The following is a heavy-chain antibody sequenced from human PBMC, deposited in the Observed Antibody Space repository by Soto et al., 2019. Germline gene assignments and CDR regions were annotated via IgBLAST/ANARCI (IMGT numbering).Heavy chain of an antibody. CDR3: AREGRWEPDSPTRKIDYFDY. V-gene: IGHV4-31*03. J-gene: IGHJ4*02. CDR1: GGSISSGGYY. D-gene: IGHD1-26*01. Sequence: SETLSLTCTVSGGSISSGGYYWSWIRQHPGKGLEWIGYIYYSGSTYYNPSLKSRVTISVDTSKNQFSLKLSSVTAADTAVYYCAREGRWEPDSPTRKIDYFDYWGQGTLVTVSS. CDR2: IYYSGST.